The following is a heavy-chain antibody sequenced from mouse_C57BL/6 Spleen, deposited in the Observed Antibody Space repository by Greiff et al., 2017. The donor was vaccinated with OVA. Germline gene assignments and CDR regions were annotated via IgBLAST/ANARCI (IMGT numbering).Heavy chain of an antibody. Sequence: EVQLQQSGPELVKPGASVKIPCKASGYTFTDYNMDWVKQSHGKSLEWIGDINPNNGGTIYNQKFKGKATLTVDKSSSTAYMELRSLTSEDTAGYYCARRRYGNYVYFDVWGTGTTVTVAS. CDR1: GYTFTDYN. V-gene: IGHV1-18*01. J-gene: IGHJ1*03. D-gene: IGHD2-1*01. CDR2: INPNNGGT. CDR3: ARRRYGNYVYFDV.